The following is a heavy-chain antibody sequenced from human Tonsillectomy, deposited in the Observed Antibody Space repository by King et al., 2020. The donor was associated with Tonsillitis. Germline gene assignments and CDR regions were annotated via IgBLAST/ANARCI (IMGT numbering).Heavy chain of an antibody. J-gene: IGHJ4*02. D-gene: IGHD3-9*01. CDR3: ARVKSEHFEWFAFDY. V-gene: IGHV3-66*01. Sequence: QLVQSGGGLVQPGESLRLSCAASGFTVSSYYMSWVRQAPGKGLEWVSVIYSGGSTYYADSVKGRFTISRDNSKNTLYLQMNSLSAEDTAVYYCARVKSEHFEWFAFDYWGQGTLVTVSS. CDR2: IYSGGST. CDR1: GFTVSSYY.